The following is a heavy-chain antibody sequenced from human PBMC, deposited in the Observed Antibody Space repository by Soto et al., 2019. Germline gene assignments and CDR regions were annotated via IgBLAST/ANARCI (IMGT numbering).Heavy chain of an antibody. J-gene: IGHJ4*02. CDR2: IGGYKGNT. V-gene: IGHV1-18*01. CDR3: ARTPLDTGMPSGY. D-gene: IGHD5-18*01. CDR1: GYTFTNYG. Sequence: QVQLVQSGAEVREPGASVKVSCKASGYTFTNYGVSWVRQAPGQGLEWMGWIGGYKGNTNYAQKLQGRVTLTTDTCTSTAYVELRSLRSHDTAVYYCARTPLDTGMPSGYWGPGTLVTVSS.